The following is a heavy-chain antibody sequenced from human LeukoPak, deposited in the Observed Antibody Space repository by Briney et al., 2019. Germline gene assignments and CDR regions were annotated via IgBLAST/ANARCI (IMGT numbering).Heavy chain of an antibody. V-gene: IGHV4-34*01. J-gene: IGHJ1*01. CDR2: INHSGST. CDR1: GGSFSGYY. CDR3: ARRAGVRRERPLGYFQH. Sequence: SETLSLTCAVYGGSFSGYYWSRIRQPPGKGLEWIGEINHSGSTNYNPSLKSRVTISVDTSKNQFSLKLSSVTAADTAVYYCARRAGVRRERPLGYFQHWGQGTLVTVSS. D-gene: IGHD1-1*01.